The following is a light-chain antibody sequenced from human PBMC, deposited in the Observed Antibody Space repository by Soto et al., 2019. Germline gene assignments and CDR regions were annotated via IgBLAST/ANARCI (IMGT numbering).Light chain of an antibody. CDR3: QQYNSYSPT. V-gene: IGKV1-5*01. CDR2: DAS. Sequence: DIQMTQSPSTLSASVGDRVTITCRASQSISSWLAWYQQKPGKAPKLLIYDASSLASGVPSRFSGSGSGTEFTLTISCLQPDDFATYYCQQYNSYSPTFGQGTKVEIK. CDR1: QSISSW. J-gene: IGKJ1*01.